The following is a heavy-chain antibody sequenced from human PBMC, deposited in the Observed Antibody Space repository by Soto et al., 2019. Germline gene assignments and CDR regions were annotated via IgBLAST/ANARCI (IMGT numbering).Heavy chain of an antibody. CDR3: ASLYGSGSYFGYYYGMDV. V-gene: IGHV3-7*03. CDR2: INGDGSEK. CDR1: GFTFNMFW. D-gene: IGHD3-10*01. Sequence: GGSLRLSCAASGFTFNMFWMDWVRQAPGKGLEWVANINGDGSEKYYVDSVKGRFTISRDNAKNSLYLQMNSLRAEDTAVYYCASLYGSGSYFGYYYGMDVWGQGTTVTVSS. J-gene: IGHJ6*02.